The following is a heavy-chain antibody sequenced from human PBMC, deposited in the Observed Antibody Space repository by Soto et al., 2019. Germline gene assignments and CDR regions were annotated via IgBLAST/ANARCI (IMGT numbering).Heavy chain of an antibody. Sequence: QVQLRESGTGLVKPSQTLSLTCTVSGDSISNGGFYYSWIPQHPGQGLEWVGYIFHSGSTLSNPSLRSRVTLSADTSKNQLFLRLTSVTAADTAVYYCARGGIAGHGFDPWGQGTLVTVSA. V-gene: IGHV4-31*03. CDR2: IFHSGST. J-gene: IGHJ5*02. CDR1: GDSISNGGFY. CDR3: ARGGIAGHGFDP. D-gene: IGHD2-15*01.